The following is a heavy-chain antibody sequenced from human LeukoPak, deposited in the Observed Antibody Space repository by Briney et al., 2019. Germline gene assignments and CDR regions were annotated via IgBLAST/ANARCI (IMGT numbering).Heavy chain of an antibody. J-gene: IGHJ5*02. Sequence: SETLSLTCAVYGGSFSGYYWSWIRQPPGKGLEWIGEINHSGSTNYNPSLKSRVTISVDTSKNQFSLKLSSVTAADTAVYYCARGLRYYGSLRLGGDNCFDPWGQGTLVTVSS. CDR3: ARGLRYYGSLRLGGDNCFDP. D-gene: IGHD3-10*01. V-gene: IGHV4-34*01. CDR2: INHSGST. CDR1: GGSFSGYY.